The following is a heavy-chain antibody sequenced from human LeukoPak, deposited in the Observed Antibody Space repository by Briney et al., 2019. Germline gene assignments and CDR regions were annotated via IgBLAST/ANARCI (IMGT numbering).Heavy chain of an antibody. Sequence: PGGSLRLSCTASGFTVSSNYMSWVRQAPGKGLEWVSVIYSGGSTYYADSVKGRFTISRDNSKNTLYLQMNSLRAEDTAVYYCARGVVAATRASDYWGQGTLVTVSS. CDR1: GFTVSSNY. CDR3: ARGVVAATRASDY. J-gene: IGHJ4*02. D-gene: IGHD2-15*01. CDR2: IYSGGST. V-gene: IGHV3-66*01.